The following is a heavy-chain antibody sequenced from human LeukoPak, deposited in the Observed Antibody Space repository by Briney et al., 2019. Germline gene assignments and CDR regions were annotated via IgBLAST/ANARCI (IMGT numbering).Heavy chain of an antibody. Sequence: GGSLRLSCAASGFTFSSYAMHWVRQAPGKGLEWVAVISYDGSNKYYADSVKGRFTISRDKSKNTLYLQMNSLRAEDTAVYYCARGARDSSSWWDEYYFDYWGQGTLVTVSS. CDR3: ARGARDSSSWWDEYYFDY. V-gene: IGHV3-30-3*01. J-gene: IGHJ4*02. CDR1: GFTFSSYA. D-gene: IGHD6-13*01. CDR2: ISYDGSNK.